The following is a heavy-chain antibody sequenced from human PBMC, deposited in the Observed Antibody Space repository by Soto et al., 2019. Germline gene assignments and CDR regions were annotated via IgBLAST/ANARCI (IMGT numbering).Heavy chain of an antibody. CDR1: GGTVTSDNNF. V-gene: IGHV4-61*01. CDR2: ISYNGYT. Sequence: SETLSLTCIVSGGTVTSDNNFWTWIRQPPGRELEWIGHISYNGYTDYNPYLSSRITKSLDRSRNQVSLRLSSLTAADTAIYYCARARDFRIDPWGQGTLVTVSS. J-gene: IGHJ5*02. CDR3: ARARDFRIDP.